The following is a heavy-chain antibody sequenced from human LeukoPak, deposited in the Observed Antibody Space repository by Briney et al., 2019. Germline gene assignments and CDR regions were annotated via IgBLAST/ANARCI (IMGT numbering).Heavy chain of an antibody. D-gene: IGHD3-16*01. V-gene: IGHV1-2*02. Sequence: WASVKVSCKASGYTFTGYYMHWVRQAPGQGLEWMGWINPNSGGTNYAQKFQGRVTMTRDTSISTAYMELSRLRSDDTAVYYCARQPRGGGVIEFDYWGQGTLVTVSS. CDR3: ARQPRGGGVIEFDY. CDR2: INPNSGGT. CDR1: GYTFTGYY. J-gene: IGHJ4*02.